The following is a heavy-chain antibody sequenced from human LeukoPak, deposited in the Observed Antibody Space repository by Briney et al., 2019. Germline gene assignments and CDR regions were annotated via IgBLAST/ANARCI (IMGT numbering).Heavy chain of an antibody. J-gene: IGHJ4*02. CDR1: GFTFSSYV. CDR3: AKAQGYFDY. CDR2: IKDNGHTA. Sequence: GGSLRLSCAASGFTFSSYVMTWVRQAPGKGLEWVSTIKDNGHTAFYADAVKGRFTASRDNSKNTLYLQMNNLRAEDTAVYYCAKAQGYFDYWGQGTQVIVSS. V-gene: IGHV3-23*01.